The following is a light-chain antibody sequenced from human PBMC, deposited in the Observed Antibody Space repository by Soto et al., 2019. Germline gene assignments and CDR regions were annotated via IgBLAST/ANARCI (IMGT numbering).Light chain of an antibody. CDR1: QGISSY. J-gene: IGKJ4*01. CDR2: AAS. Sequence: DIQLTQSPSFLSASVGDRVTITCRASQGISSYVAWYQQKPGKAPKLLIYAASTLQSGVPSRFSGSGSGIEFTLTISSLQPEDFATYYCQQLNNYPPQLTFGGGTKVEIK. CDR3: QQLNNYPPQLT. V-gene: IGKV1-9*01.